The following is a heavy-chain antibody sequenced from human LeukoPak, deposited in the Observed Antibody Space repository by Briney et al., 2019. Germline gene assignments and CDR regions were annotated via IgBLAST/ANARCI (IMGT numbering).Heavy chain of an antibody. CDR2: IRSKAYGGTT. D-gene: IGHD2-2*01. CDR1: GFTFGDYA. CDR3: AKNIVPATIVYYYMDV. J-gene: IGHJ6*03. V-gene: IGHV3-49*04. Sequence: SGRSLRLSCTASGFTFGDYAMSWVRQAPGKGLEWVGFIRSKAYGGTTEYAASVKGRFTISRDNSKNTLYLQMNSLRAEDTAEYYCAKNIVPATIVYYYMDVWGKGTTVTVSS.